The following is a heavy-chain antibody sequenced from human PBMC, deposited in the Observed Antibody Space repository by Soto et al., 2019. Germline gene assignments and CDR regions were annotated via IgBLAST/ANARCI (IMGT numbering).Heavy chain of an antibody. CDR3: ARRAETNGWNGFGADKYYFDY. J-gene: IGHJ4*02. V-gene: IGHV1-8*01. CDR2: MNPNTGNS. CDR1: GYTFTSYD. Sequence: GASVKVSCKASGYTFTSYDIYWVRQATGQGLEWMGWMNPNTGNSAYAQKFQGRVTVTSDTSISTVHMELNSLRSEDTAVYYCARRAETNGWNGFGADKYYFDYWGQGTPVTVSS. D-gene: IGHD1-1*01.